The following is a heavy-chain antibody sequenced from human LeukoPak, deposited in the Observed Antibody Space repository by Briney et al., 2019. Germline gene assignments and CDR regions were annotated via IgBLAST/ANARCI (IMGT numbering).Heavy chain of an antibody. CDR2: INPNSGGT. J-gene: IGHJ4*02. CDR3: ARDSSIGDLLTPFDY. Sequence: GASVKVSCKASGCTFTGYYMHWVRQAPGQGLEWMGWINPNSGGTNYAQKFQGRVTMTRDTSISTAYMELSRLRSDDTAVYYCARDSSIGDLLTPFDYWGQGTLVTVSS. CDR1: GCTFTGYY. V-gene: IGHV1-2*02. D-gene: IGHD3-10*01.